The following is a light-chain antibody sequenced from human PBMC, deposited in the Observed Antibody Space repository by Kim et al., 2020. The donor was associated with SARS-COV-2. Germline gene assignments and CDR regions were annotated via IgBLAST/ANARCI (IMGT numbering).Light chain of an antibody. J-gene: IGLJ2*01. Sequence: SYELTQPPSVSVSPGQTASITCYGDKLGDKYACWYQQKPGQSPVLVIYQDSKRPSGIPERFSGSNSGNTATLTISGTQAMDEADYYCQAWDSSTAEFGGGTKLTVL. CDR2: QDS. V-gene: IGLV3-1*01. CDR1: KLGDKY. CDR3: QAWDSSTAE.